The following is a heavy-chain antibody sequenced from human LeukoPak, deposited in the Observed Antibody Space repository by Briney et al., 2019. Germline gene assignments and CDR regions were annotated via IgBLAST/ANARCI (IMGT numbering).Heavy chain of an antibody. CDR2: IYYSGST. CDR3: ASHVSYAFDI. CDR1: GGSISNYY. V-gene: IGHV4-59*01. J-gene: IGHJ3*02. Sequence: SETLSLTXTVSGGSISNYYWSWIRQPPGKEMEWIGYIYYSGSTNDNPSLKSRVTISVDTSKNQFSLKLSSVTAADTAVYYCASHVSYAFDIWGQGAMVTVSS.